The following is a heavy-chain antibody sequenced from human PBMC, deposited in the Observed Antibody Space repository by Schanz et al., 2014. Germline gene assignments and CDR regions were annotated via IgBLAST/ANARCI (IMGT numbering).Heavy chain of an antibody. CDR1: RYTFNTYG. Sequence: QVQLVQSGAEVKKPGASVKVSCEASRYTFNTYGLNWIRQAPGKGLEWMGRIIPSLGLAKYEQKFQDKVTITADTSTTTAYMELSGLRSEDTAVYSCARDSGSSSWYPSDDWGQGTLVTVSS. V-gene: IGHV1-69*09. J-gene: IGHJ4*02. CDR3: ARDSGSSSWYPSDD. D-gene: IGHD6-13*01. CDR2: IIPSLGLA.